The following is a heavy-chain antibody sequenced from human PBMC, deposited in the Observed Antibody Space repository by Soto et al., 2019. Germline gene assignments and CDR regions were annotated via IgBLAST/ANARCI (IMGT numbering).Heavy chain of an antibody. CDR2: ISFDGGNQ. V-gene: IGHV3-30*18. CDR3: AKDSGVTAAGSGGWFDP. D-gene: IGHD6-13*01. J-gene: IGHJ5*02. CDR1: GFDFNTYG. Sequence: QVQLVQSGGGVVQPGRSLRLSCAASGFDFNTYGLHWVRQAPGKGLEWVAGISFDGGNQYYADSVKGRFTISRDKSNNTLYLQMNSLGAEDTATYCFAKDSGVTAAGSGGWFDPWGQGTLVIVSS.